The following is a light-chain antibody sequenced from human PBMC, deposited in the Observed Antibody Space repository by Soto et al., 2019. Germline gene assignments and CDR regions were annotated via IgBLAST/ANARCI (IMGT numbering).Light chain of an antibody. Sequence: EIVMTQSPATLSVSPGERATLSCRASQSVSSNLAWYQHKPGQAPRLLIYGASTRATGIPARFSGSGSGTEFTLTISSLQSEDFAVYYCQQYNNWHQSMYTFGQGTKLEIK. CDR3: QQYNNWHQSMYT. J-gene: IGKJ2*01. CDR1: QSVSSN. CDR2: GAS. V-gene: IGKV3-15*01.